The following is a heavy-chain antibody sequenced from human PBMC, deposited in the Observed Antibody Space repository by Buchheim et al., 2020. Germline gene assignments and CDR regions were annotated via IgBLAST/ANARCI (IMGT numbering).Heavy chain of an antibody. CDR3: AKDLPPITSFGVLIHYFDS. Sequence: EVQLVESGGGLVQPGGSLRLSCAASGFTVSSNYMSWVRQAPGKGLEWVSAISGSGSSTFYADSVKGRFTISKDNSKNMVYLQMNSLRAEDTAVYYCAKDLPPITSFGVLIHYFDSWGQGTL. J-gene: IGHJ4*02. D-gene: IGHD3-3*01. CDR2: ISGSGSST. CDR1: GFTVSSNY. V-gene: IGHV3-23*04.